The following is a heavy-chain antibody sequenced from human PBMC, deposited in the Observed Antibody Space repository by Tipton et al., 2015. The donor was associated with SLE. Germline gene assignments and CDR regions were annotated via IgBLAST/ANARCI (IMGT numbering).Heavy chain of an antibody. CDR3: AREGGNSSGWLVY. CDR1: GYSISSGYY. V-gene: IGHV4-38-2*02. CDR2: IYHSGST. D-gene: IGHD6-19*01. J-gene: IGHJ4*02. Sequence: TLSLTCTVSGYSISSGYYWGWIRQPPGKGLEWIGSIYHSGSTYYNPSLKSRVTISVDTSKNQFSLKLSSVTAADTAVYYCAREGGNSSGWLVYWGQGTLVTVSS.